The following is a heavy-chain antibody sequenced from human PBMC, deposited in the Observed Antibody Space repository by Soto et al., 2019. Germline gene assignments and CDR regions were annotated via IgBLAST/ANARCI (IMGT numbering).Heavy chain of an antibody. CDR2: INSNNGFT. V-gene: IGHV1-2*02. Sequence: ASVKVSCKASGYTFTDYYIHWVRQAPGQGLEWIGWINSNNGFTDYAQKFQDRFTMTRDTSINTLYLQMNSLRVEDTAVYYCARYDGNGFLIYWGQGALVTVSS. D-gene: IGHD3-22*01. J-gene: IGHJ4*02. CDR1: GYTFTDYY. CDR3: ARYDGNGFLIY.